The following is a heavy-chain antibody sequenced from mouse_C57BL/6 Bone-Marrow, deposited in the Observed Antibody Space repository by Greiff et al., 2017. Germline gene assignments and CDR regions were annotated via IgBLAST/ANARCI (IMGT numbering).Heavy chain of an antibody. Sequence: EVKLVASGGGLVQPGGSMKLSCAASGFTFSDAWMDWVRQSPEKGLEWVAEIRNKANNHATYYAESVKGRFTISRDDSKSSVYLQMNSLRAEDTGIYYCTRLTGTGWFAYWGQGTLVTVSA. CDR1: GFTFSDAW. J-gene: IGHJ3*01. D-gene: IGHD4-1*01. CDR3: TRLTGTGWFAY. CDR2: IRNKANNHAT. V-gene: IGHV6-6*01.